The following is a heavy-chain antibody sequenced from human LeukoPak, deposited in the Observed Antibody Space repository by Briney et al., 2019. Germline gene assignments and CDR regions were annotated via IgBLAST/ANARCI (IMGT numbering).Heavy chain of an antibody. J-gene: IGHJ4*02. CDR3: ASPTPAVSRWELFGSPFDY. CDR1: GGTFSSYA. CDR2: IIPIFGTA. D-gene: IGHD1-26*01. V-gene: IGHV1-69*05. Sequence: SVKVSCKASGGTFSSYAISCVRQAPGQEPAWMGGIIPIFGTANYAQKFQGRVTITTDESTSTAYMELSSLRSEDTAVYYCASPTPAVSRWELFGSPFDYWGQGTLVTVSS.